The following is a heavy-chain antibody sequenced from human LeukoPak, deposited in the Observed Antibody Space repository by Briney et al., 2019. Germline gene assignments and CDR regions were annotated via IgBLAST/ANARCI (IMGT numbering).Heavy chain of an antibody. J-gene: IGHJ4*02. Sequence: GGSLRLPCAASGLAFSAYKMHSVRQAPRKGLVWVSRISTDGYTTDYADFVQGRFTASRDNTKNTWSPEMNSLRAEDTAVYYCVVGGSPGYWGQGTLVTVSS. D-gene: IGHD2-15*01. CDR1: GLAFSAYK. CDR2: ISTDGYTT. CDR3: VVGGSPGY. V-gene: IGHV3-74*01.